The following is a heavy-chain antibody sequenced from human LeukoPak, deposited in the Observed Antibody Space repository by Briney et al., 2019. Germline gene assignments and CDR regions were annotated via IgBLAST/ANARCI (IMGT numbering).Heavy chain of an antibody. J-gene: IGHJ3*02. Sequence: PSETLSLTCTVSGGSISGFYSSWIRQPPGKELEWIGYSHTSGSTGYNPSLESRVTISVDTSKNQFSLRVTSVTAADTAVYYCARHTRYGHYNPLDMWGQGTMVTVST. CDR2: SHTSGST. D-gene: IGHD4-17*01. CDR1: GGSISGFY. V-gene: IGHV4-4*09. CDR3: ARHTRYGHYNPLDM.